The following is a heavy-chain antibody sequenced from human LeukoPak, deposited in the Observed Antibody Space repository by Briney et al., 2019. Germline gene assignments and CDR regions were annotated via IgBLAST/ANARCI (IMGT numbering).Heavy chain of an antibody. CDR2: ISGSGGNT. J-gene: IGHJ1*01. Sequence: PGGSLRLSCAASGFTFSSYAMSWVRQAPGKGLEWVSAISGSGGNTYYADSVKGRFTISRDNSKNTLYLQMNSLRAEDTAVDYCALPKYYYDSSGYLLEHWGQGTLVTVSS. D-gene: IGHD3-22*01. CDR1: GFTFSSYA. V-gene: IGHV3-23*01. CDR3: ALPKYYYDSSGYLLEH.